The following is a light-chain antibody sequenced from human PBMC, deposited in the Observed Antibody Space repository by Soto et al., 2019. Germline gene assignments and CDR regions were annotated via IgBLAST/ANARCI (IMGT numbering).Light chain of an antibody. J-gene: IGLJ2*01. Sequence: QSVLTQPPSVSGAPGQRVTISCTGSSCNIGGGYDVHWYQQLPGTAPKLLIYGNSNRPSGVPDRFSGSKSGTSASLAITGLQAEDEADYYCQSYDSSLSGGVFGGGTKLTVL. V-gene: IGLV1-40*01. CDR1: SCNIGGGYD. CDR2: GNS. CDR3: QSYDSSLSGGV.